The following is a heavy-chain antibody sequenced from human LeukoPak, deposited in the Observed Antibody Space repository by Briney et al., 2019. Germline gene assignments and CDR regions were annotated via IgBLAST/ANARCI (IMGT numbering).Heavy chain of an antibody. Sequence: ASVKVSCKASGYTFTGYYIQWVRQAPGQGLEWMGWINPNSGGTNYAQKFQGRVTMTRDTSISTAYMELSRLRSDDTAVYYCARGDYYDSSGPNLDYWGQGTLVTVSS. CDR2: INPNSGGT. CDR1: GYTFTGYY. J-gene: IGHJ4*02. V-gene: IGHV1-2*02. CDR3: ARGDYYDSSGPNLDY. D-gene: IGHD3-22*01.